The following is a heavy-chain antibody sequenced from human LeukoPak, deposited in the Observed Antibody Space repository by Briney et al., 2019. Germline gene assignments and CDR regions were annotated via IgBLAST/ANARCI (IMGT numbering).Heavy chain of an antibody. CDR3: ARDNDFWSGYGFDY. CDR2: IYHSGST. CDR1: GGSISSSNW. J-gene: IGHJ4*02. V-gene: IGHV4-4*02. D-gene: IGHD3-3*01. Sequence: SETLSLTCAVSGGSISSSNWWSWVRQPPGKGLEWIGEIYHSGSTNYNPSLKSRVTISVDTSKNQFSLKLSSVTAADTAVYYCARDNDFWSGYGFDYWGQGTLVTVSS.